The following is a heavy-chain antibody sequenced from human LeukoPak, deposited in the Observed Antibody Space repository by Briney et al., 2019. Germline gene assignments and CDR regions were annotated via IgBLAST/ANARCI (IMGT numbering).Heavy chain of an antibody. CDR2: IYYSGST. CDR3: ARVRGGYSSSGSYYPYYLHY. V-gene: IGHV4-59*01. D-gene: IGHD3-10*01. J-gene: IGHJ4*02. CDR1: GGSNSSYY. Sequence: WGTVPDTFTFSGGSNSSYYWSWIRQPPGKGLEWVGYIYYSGSTKYNPSLKSRVTISVVTSKSQFSMKLSSVLAAETAVYYCARVRGGYSSSGSYYPYYLHYWGEGTLVTVSS.